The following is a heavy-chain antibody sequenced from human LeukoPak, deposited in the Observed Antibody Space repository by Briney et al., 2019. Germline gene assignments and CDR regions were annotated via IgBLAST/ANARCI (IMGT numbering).Heavy chain of an antibody. CDR1: GFTFSSYE. D-gene: IGHD6-19*01. J-gene: IGHJ6*04. V-gene: IGHV3-48*03. Sequence: GGSLRLSCAAPGFTFSSYETNWVRQAKGKGLEQVSYISSSGSTIYYADSVEGRFTISRDNAKNSLYLQMSSLRAEDTAVYYCARVGSSGGYYYGMDVWGKGTTVTVSS. CDR3: ARVGSSGGYYYGMDV. CDR2: ISSSGSTI.